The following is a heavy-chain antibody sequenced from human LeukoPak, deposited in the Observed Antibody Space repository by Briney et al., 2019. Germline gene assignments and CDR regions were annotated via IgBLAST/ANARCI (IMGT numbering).Heavy chain of an antibody. Sequence: RSSETLSLTCAVYGGSFSGYYWSWIRQPPGKGLEWIGEINHSGSTNYNPSLKSRVTISVDTSKNQFSLKLSSVTAADTAVYYCARAARSNYYYYGMDVWGQGTTVTVS. CDR1: GGSFSGYY. J-gene: IGHJ6*02. V-gene: IGHV4-34*01. CDR3: ARAARSNYYYYGMDV. CDR2: INHSGST.